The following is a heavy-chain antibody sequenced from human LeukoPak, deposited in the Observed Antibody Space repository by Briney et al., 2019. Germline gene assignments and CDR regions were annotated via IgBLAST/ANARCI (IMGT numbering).Heavy chain of an antibody. Sequence: SETLSLTCSVTGGSISRYYWSWIRQPPGGGLEGSGYIYYSGNTNYNPSLKSRVPLSEETFKNQSCLKMYSVYAAGTALYYLAREIATISGGRTWLLDLWGGGSLVTVSS. V-gene: IGHV4-59*12. CDR2: IYYSGNT. CDR1: GGSISRYY. CDR3: AREIATISGGRTWLLDL. D-gene: IGHD5-24*01. J-gene: IGHJ2*01.